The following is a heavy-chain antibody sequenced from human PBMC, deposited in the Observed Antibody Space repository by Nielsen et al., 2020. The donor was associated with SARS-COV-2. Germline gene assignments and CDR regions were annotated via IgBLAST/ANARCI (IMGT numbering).Heavy chain of an antibody. V-gene: IGHV3-11*01. J-gene: IGHJ4*02. Sequence: GSLKISCAGSGVTLANYYMSWIRQAPGGGLEWISYITNTADGNTVHYADSVQGRFTISRDNRKNSLYLQMDSLRADDTATYFCASSGWLDYWGPGTPVIVSP. CDR3: ASSGWLDY. CDR1: GVTLANYY. D-gene: IGHD6-19*01. CDR2: ITNTADGNTV.